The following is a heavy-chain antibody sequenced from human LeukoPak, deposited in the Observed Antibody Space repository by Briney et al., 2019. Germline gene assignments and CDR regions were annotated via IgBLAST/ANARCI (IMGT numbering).Heavy chain of an antibody. V-gene: IGHV3-33*01. Sequence: PGGSLRLSCAASGFTFSSYGMHWVRQAPGKGLEWVAVIWYDGSNKYYADSVKGRFTISRDNSKNTLYLQMNSLRAEDTAVYYCAREKEDGYYYYGMDGWGQGTTVTVSS. CDR1: GFTFSSYG. D-gene: IGHD2-15*01. CDR2: IWYDGSNK. CDR3: AREKEDGYYYYGMDG. J-gene: IGHJ6*02.